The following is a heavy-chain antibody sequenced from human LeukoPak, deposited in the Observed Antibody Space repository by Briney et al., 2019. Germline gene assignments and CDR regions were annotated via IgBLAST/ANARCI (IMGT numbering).Heavy chain of an antibody. D-gene: IGHD5-12*01. CDR1: GYTFTGYY. Sequence: GASVKVSCKASGYTFTGYYMHWVRQAPGQGLEWMGWINPNSGGTNYAQKFQGRVTMTRDTSISTAYMELSRLRSDDTAAYYCATGRGYSGYDEGPFDYWGQGTLVTVSS. CDR3: ATGRGYSGYDEGPFDY. V-gene: IGHV1-2*02. CDR2: INPNSGGT. J-gene: IGHJ4*02.